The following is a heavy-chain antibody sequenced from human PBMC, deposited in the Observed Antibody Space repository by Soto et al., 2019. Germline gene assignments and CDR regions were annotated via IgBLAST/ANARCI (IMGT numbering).Heavy chain of an antibody. CDR2: IKQDGSEK. CDR3: ARESSDSSSWYRVCDY. Sequence: GGSLRLSCAASGFTFSSYWMSWVRQAPGKGLEWVANIKQDGSEKYYVDSVKGRFTISRDNAKNSLYLQMNSLRAEDTAVYYCARESSDSSSWYRVCDYWGQGTLVTVSS. D-gene: IGHD6-13*01. J-gene: IGHJ4*02. V-gene: IGHV3-7*01. CDR1: GFTFSSYW.